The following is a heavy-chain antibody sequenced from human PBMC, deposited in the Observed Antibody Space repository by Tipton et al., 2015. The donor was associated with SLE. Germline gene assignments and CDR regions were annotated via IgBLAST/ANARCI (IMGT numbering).Heavy chain of an antibody. D-gene: IGHD4/OR15-4a*01. CDR3: ARDTDYGGSYFDY. CDR1: GGSISSGGYS. J-gene: IGHJ4*02. V-gene: IGHV4-30-2*01. CDR2: IYHSGST. Sequence: TLSLTCAVSGGSISSGGYSWSWIRQPPGKGLEWIGYIYHSGSTYYNPSLKSRVTMSVDRSKNQFSLKLSSVTAADTAVYYCARDTDYGGSYFDYWGQGSPVTVSS.